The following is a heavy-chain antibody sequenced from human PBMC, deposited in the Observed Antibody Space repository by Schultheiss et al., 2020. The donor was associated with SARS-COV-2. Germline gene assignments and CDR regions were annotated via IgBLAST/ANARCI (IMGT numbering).Heavy chain of an antibody. J-gene: IGHJ4*02. Sequence: SQTLSLTCAVSGYSISSGYYWSWIRQPPGKGLEWIGEINHSGTTYYNPSLKSRVTISVDTSKNQFSLKLSSVTAADTAVYYCARESPGGAGMGYWGQGTLVTVSS. V-gene: IGHV4-38-2*02. CDR2: INHSGTT. D-gene: IGHD6-19*01. CDR3: ARESPGGAGMGY. CDR1: GYSISSGYY.